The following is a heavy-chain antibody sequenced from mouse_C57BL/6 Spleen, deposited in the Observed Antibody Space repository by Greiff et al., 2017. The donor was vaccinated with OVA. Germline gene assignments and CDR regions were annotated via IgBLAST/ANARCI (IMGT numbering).Heavy chain of an antibody. D-gene: IGHD2-4*01. Sequence: VQLQQPGAELVKPGASVKLSCKASGYTFTSYWMHWVKQRPGRGLEWIGRIDPNSGGNKYNEKFKSKATLTLDKPTSTAYMQRSSLTSEDSAVYYCERWAYDEYDGAMDYWGQGISVTVPS. J-gene: IGHJ4*01. CDR3: ERWAYDEYDGAMDY. CDR1: GYTFTSYW. V-gene: IGHV1-72*01. CDR2: IDPNSGGN.